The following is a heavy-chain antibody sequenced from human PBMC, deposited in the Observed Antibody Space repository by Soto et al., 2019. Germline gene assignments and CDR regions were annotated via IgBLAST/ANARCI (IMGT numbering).Heavy chain of an antibody. Sequence: SETLSLTCTVSGGSISSGDYYWSWIHQPPGKGLEWIGYIYYSGSTYYNPSLKSRVTISVDTSKNQFSLKLSSVTAADTAVYYCARDRDSSGYYPGAFDIWGQGTMVTVSS. J-gene: IGHJ3*02. D-gene: IGHD3-22*01. CDR2: IYYSGST. V-gene: IGHV4-30-4*01. CDR3: ARDRDSSGYYPGAFDI. CDR1: GGSISSGDYY.